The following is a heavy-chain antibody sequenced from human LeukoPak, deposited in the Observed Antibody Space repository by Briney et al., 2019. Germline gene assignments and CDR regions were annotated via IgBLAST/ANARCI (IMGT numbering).Heavy chain of an antibody. CDR1: GFTFSSCG. CDR2: IRHDGSSK. J-gene: IGHJ4*02. Sequence: GGSLRLSCAASGFTFSSCGMHWVRQAPGKGLEWVAFIRHDGSSKHYGDSVKGRFTISRDNSKNTLYLQMNSLRVEDTAVYYCAEVASTVTIRYFDYWGQGTLVVVSS. D-gene: IGHD4-17*01. CDR3: AEVASTVTIRYFDY. V-gene: IGHV3-30*02.